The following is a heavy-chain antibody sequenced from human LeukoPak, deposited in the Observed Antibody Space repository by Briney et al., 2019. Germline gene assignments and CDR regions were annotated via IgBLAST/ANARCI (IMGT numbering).Heavy chain of an antibody. CDR3: AKAPTYYYGSGSYSVLDY. D-gene: IGHD3-10*01. Sequence: GGSLRLSCAASGFTFSSYAMSWVRQAPGKGLEWVSAISGSGGSTYYADSVKGRFTISRDNSKNTLYLQMNSLRAEDTAVYYCAKAPTYYYGSGSYSVLDYWGQGTLSPSPQ. J-gene: IGHJ4*02. V-gene: IGHV3-23*01. CDR1: GFTFSSYA. CDR2: ISGSGGST.